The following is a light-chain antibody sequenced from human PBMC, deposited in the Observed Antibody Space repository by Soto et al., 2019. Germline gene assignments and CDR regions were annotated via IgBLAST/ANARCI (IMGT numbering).Light chain of an antibody. CDR2: DAS. CDR1: QSVTTY. V-gene: IGKV3-11*01. J-gene: IGKJ3*01. CDR3: QQRSLWPPVT. Sequence: ELVLTQSPATLSLSPGDRATLSFRASQSVTTYLAWYQHKPGQAPRLLIHDASNRAAGIPARFTGSGSGTNFTLTISSLEPEDCGVYYCQQRSLWPPVTFGPGTKVDIK.